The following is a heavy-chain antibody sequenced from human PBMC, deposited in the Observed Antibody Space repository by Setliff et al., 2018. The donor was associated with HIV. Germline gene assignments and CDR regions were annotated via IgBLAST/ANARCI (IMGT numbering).Heavy chain of an antibody. V-gene: IGHV4-30-4*08. J-gene: IGHJ4*02. CDR3: ARGDSSSWGRGGGFDY. CDR1: GGSISSGDYY. CDR2: IYYSGST. D-gene: IGHD6-13*01. Sequence: SETLSLTCTVSGGSISSGDYYWSWIRQPPGKGLEWIGYIYYSGSTYYNPSLKSRVTISVDTSKNQFSLKLSSVTAADTAVYYCARGDSSSWGRGGGFDYWGQGTLVTVSS.